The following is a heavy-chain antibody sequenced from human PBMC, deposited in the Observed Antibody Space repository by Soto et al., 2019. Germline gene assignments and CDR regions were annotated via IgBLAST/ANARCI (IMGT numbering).Heavy chain of an antibody. D-gene: IGHD3-10*01. CDR1: GYSFASQW. Sequence: GESLKISCKGSGYSFASQWIGWVRQRPGKGLEWMGNIYPADSDTRYSPSFQGQVTISVDKSIRTVYLQWTSLKASDTAIYYCARVPYSTTSYYDYYSGMDVWGQGTTVTVSS. V-gene: IGHV5-51*01. J-gene: IGHJ6*02. CDR2: IYPADSDT. CDR3: ARVPYSTTSYYDYYSGMDV.